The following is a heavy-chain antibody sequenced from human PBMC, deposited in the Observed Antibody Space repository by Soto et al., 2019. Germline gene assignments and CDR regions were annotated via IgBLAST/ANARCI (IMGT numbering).Heavy chain of an antibody. J-gene: IGHJ6*02. D-gene: IGHD1-1*01. V-gene: IGHV3-53*01. CDR1: GFTVSSNY. CDR2: IYSGGST. Sequence: PGGSLRLSCAASGFTVSSNYMSWVRQAPGKGLEWVSVIYSGGSTYYADSVKGRFTISRDNSKNTLYLQMNSLRAEDTAVYYCASLQFGYYGMDVWGQGTTVTVSS. CDR3: ASLQFGYYGMDV.